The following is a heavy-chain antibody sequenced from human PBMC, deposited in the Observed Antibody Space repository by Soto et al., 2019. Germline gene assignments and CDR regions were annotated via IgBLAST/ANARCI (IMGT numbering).Heavy chain of an antibody. V-gene: IGHV3-48*02. CDR3: ARPEYSSSSYGMDV. D-gene: IGHD6-6*01. Sequence: GGSLRLSCAASGFTFSSYSMNWVRQAPGKGLEWVSYISSSSSTIYYADSVKGRFTISRDNAKNSLYLQMNSLRDEDTVVYYCARPEYSSSSYGMDVWGQGTTVTVS. J-gene: IGHJ6*02. CDR1: GFTFSSYS. CDR2: ISSSSSTI.